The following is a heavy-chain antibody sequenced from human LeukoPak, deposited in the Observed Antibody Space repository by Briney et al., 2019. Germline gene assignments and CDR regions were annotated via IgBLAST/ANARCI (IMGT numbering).Heavy chain of an antibody. CDR3: DSRLVGGDAFDI. CDR2: IIPILGIA. D-gene: IGHD2-2*01. CDR1: GGTFSSYT. Sequence: ASVKVSCKASGGTFSSYTISWVRQAPGQGLEWMGRIIPILGIANYAKKFQGRVTITADKYTSTAYMEMSSLRSEDTAVYYCDSRLVGGDAFDIWGQGTMVTVSS. J-gene: IGHJ3*02. V-gene: IGHV1-69*02.